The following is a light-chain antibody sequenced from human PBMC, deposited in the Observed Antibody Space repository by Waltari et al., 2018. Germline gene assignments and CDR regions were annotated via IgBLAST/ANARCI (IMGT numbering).Light chain of an antibody. CDR2: SNN. V-gene: IGLV1-44*01. CDR1: SSHIGSNT. Sequence: QSVLTPPPSASGTPGQRVTISCSGSSSHIGSNTVNWYQPLPGAAPQLLIYSNNQRSSGVPDRFSGSKSGTSASLAIDGLQSEDEADYYCAPWDDSLNGWVFGGGTKLTVL. J-gene: IGLJ3*02. CDR3: APWDDSLNGWV.